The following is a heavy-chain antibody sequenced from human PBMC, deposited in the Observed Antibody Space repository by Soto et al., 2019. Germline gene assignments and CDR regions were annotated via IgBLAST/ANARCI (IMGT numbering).Heavy chain of an antibody. CDR1: GFTFSSYA. V-gene: IGHV3-30-3*01. J-gene: IGHJ5*02. CDR3: ARDRGIAVAGDNWFDP. CDR2: ISYDGSNK. Sequence: GGSLRLSCAASGFTFSSYAMHWVRQAPGKGLEWVAVISYDGSNKYYADSVKGRFTISRDNSKNTLYLQMNSLRAEDTAVYYCARDRGIAVAGDNWFDPWGQGTLVTVSS. D-gene: IGHD6-19*01.